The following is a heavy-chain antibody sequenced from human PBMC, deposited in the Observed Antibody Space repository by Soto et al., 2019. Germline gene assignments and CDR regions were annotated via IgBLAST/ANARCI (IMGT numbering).Heavy chain of an antibody. V-gene: IGHV4-30-4*01. J-gene: IGHJ5*02. CDR1: GGSISSGDYY. Sequence: SETLSLTCTVSGGSISSGDYYWSWIRQPPGKGLEWIGYIYYSGSTYYNPSLKSRVTISVDTSKNQFSLKLSSVTAADTAVYYCARGIAGPRGGFDPWGQGTLVTVS. CDR2: IYYSGST. D-gene: IGHD6-13*01. CDR3: ARGIAGPRGGFDP.